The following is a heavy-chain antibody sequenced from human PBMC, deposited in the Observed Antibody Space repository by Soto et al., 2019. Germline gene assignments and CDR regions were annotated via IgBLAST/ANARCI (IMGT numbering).Heavy chain of an antibody. D-gene: IGHD3-22*01. CDR2: ISYDGSNK. V-gene: IGHV3-30*18. CDR1: GFTFSSYG. J-gene: IGHJ4*02. CDR3: AKEMDRYYDSSGYSLQELDY. Sequence: GGSLRLSCAASGFTFSSYGMHWVRQAPGKGLEWVAVISYDGSNKYYADSVKGRFTISRDNSKNTLYLQMNSLRAEDTAVYYCAKEMDRYYDSSGYSLQELDYWGQGTLVTVSS.